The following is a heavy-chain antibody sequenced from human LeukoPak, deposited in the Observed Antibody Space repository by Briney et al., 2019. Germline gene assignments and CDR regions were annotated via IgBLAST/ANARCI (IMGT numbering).Heavy chain of an antibody. V-gene: IGHV3-30*04. CDR1: GFTFSSYA. Sequence: GGSLRLSCAASGFTFSSYAMHWVRQAPGKGLEWVAVISYDGSSKYYADSVKGRFTISRDNSKNTLYLQMNSLRAEDTAVYYCARDKYSYGFFDYWGQGTLVTVSS. CDR3: ARDKYSYGFFDY. J-gene: IGHJ4*02. D-gene: IGHD5-18*01. CDR2: ISYDGSSK.